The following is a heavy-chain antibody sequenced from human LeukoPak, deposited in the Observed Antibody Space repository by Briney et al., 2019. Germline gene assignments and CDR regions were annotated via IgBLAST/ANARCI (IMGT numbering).Heavy chain of an antibody. J-gene: IGHJ4*02. CDR3: ARDPTYYLRYGYFDS. D-gene: IGHD1-26*01. CDR1: GFTFSSYD. Sequence: GGSLRLSCAASGFTFSSYDMHWVRQATGRGLEWVSTIGPTGDTYYPGSVKGRFTISRDNAKNSVSLEMNNLRAEDTAVYYCARDPTYYLRYGYFDSWGQGILVTVSS. V-gene: IGHV3-13*01. CDR2: IGPTGDT.